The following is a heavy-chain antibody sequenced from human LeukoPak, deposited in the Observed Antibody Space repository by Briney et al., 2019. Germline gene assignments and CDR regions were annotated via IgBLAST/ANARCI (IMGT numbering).Heavy chain of an antibody. Sequence: SVKVSCKASGGTFSSYSISWVRQAPGQGLEWTGGIIPIFGTANYALKFQGRVTITADESTSTAYMELSSLRSEDTAVYYCARSKALRLDDIYYWGQGTLVTVSS. J-gene: IGHJ4*02. V-gene: IGHV1-69*13. D-gene: IGHD3-9*01. CDR2: IIPIFGTA. CDR1: GGTFSSYS. CDR3: ARSKALRLDDIYY.